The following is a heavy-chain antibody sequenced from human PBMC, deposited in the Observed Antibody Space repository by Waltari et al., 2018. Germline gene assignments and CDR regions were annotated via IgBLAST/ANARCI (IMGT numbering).Heavy chain of an antibody. CDR3: ARSGGGSTTFGVAE. D-gene: IGHD3-3*01. Sequence: QVQLVQSGAEVKKSGASVKVSCKASGYTFTDFFIHWVRQAPGQGLEWMGGVKRDRGDTSRGRRLQGRVTLTGDTCITTDYMGLTGLRSDDTAIYYGARSGGGSTTFGVAEWGQGSLVTVSS. J-gene: IGHJ4*02. CDR2: VKRDRGDT. V-gene: IGHV1-2*02. CDR1: GYTFTDFF.